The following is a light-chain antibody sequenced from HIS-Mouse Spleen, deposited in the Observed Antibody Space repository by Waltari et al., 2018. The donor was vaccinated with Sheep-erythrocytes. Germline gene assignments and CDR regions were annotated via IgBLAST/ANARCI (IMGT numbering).Light chain of an antibody. CDR3: CSYAGSSTPWV. CDR1: SSAVGSSNL. J-gene: IGLJ3*02. Sequence: QSALTQPASVSGSPGQSITIPCTGTSSAVGSSNLVPWYQQHPGKSPKLMIYEGSKRPSGVSNRFSGSKSGNTASLTISGLQAEDEADYYCCSYAGSSTPWVFGGGTKLTVL. V-gene: IGLV2-23*01. CDR2: EGS.